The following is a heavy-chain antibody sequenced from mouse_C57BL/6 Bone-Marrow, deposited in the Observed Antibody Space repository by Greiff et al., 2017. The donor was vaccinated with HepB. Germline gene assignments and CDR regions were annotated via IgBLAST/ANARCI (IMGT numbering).Heavy chain of an antibody. Sequence: EVQGVESGGGLVKPGGSLKLSCAASGFTFSSYTMSWVRQTPEKRLEWVATISGGGGNTYYPDSVKGRFTISRDNAKNTLYLQMSSLRSEDTALYYCARHYYGSGAYWGQGTLVTVSA. D-gene: IGHD1-1*01. CDR3: ARHYYGSGAY. J-gene: IGHJ3*01. CDR1: GFTFSSYT. V-gene: IGHV5-9*01. CDR2: ISGGGGNT.